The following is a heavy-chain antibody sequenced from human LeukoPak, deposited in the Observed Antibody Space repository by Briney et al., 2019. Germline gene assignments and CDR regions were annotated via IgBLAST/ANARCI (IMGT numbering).Heavy chain of an antibody. CDR1: GFTFSSYG. D-gene: IGHD3-10*01. J-gene: IGHJ6*03. CDR3: AKRYGSGSSYYYYYMDV. CDR2: IRYDGSNK. V-gene: IGHV3-30*02. Sequence: GGSLRLSCAASGFTFSSYGMHWVRQAPGKGLEWVAFIRYDGSNKYYADSVKGRFTISRDNSENTLYLQMNSLRAEDTAVYYCAKRYGSGSSYYYYYMDVWGKGTTVTISS.